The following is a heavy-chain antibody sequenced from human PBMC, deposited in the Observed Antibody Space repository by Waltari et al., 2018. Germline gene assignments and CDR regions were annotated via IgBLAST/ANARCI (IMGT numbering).Heavy chain of an antibody. CDR2: IIPIFGTA. CDR1: GGTFSSSA. V-gene: IGHV1-69*01. J-gene: IGHJ4*02. Sequence: QVQLVQSGAVVKKPGSSVKVSCKASGGTFSSSATSWVRQAPGQGLEWMGGIIPIFGTANYAQKFQGRVTITADESTSTAYMELSSLRSEDTAVYYCASSAFGGVIVTRFDYWGQGTLVTVSS. D-gene: IGHD3-16*02. CDR3: ASSAFGGVIVTRFDY.